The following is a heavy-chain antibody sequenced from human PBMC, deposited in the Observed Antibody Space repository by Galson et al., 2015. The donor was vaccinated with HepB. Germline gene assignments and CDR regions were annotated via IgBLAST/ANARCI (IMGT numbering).Heavy chain of an antibody. Sequence: SLRLSCAASGFTFRTYAMSWVRQAPGKGLEWVSTFSGDGVSTFYADSVKGRFTISRDNSRNTLSLQMNSLRVEDTAVYYCAKDFIVGRSQDAFDIWGQGTMVTVSS. V-gene: IGHV3-23*01. CDR1: GFTFRTYA. CDR3: AKDFIVGRSQDAFDI. CDR2: FSGDGVST. J-gene: IGHJ3*02. D-gene: IGHD1-26*01.